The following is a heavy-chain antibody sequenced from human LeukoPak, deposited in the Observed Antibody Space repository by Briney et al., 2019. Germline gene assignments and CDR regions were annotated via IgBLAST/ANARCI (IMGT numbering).Heavy chain of an antibody. CDR1: GFTFSSYA. CDR2: ISGSGGST. J-gene: IGHJ4*02. D-gene: IGHD3-22*01. CDR3: AKDPTMIVVVIPDY. Sequence: PGGSLRLSCAASGFTFSSYAMSWVRQAPGKGLEWVSAISGSGGSTYYADSVKGRFTFSRDNSKNTLYLQMNSLRAEDTAVYYCAKDPTMIVVVIPDYWGQGTLVTVSS. V-gene: IGHV3-23*01.